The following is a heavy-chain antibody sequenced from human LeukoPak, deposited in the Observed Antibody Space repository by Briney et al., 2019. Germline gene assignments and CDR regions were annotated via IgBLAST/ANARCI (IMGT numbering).Heavy chain of an antibody. CDR1: GFTDSSSY. J-gene: IGHJ4*02. Sequence: GGSLRLSCAASGFTDSSSYMSWVRQAPGKGLEWVSVIYSGGSTYYADSVKGRFTISRDNSKNTLYLQMNSLRAEDTAVYYCARDGYCSGGSCYSHYFDYWGQGTLVTVSS. CDR3: ARDGYCSGGSCYSHYFDY. D-gene: IGHD2-15*01. CDR2: IYSGGST. V-gene: IGHV3-53*01.